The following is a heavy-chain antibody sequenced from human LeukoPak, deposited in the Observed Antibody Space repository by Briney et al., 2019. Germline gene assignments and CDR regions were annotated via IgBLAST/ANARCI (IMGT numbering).Heavy chain of an antibody. D-gene: IGHD2-8*01. Sequence: GRSLRLSCAASGFTFSSYGMHWVRQAPGKGLEWVAVISYDGSNKYYADSVKGRFTISRDNSKNTLYLQMNSLRAEDTAVYYCAKDPGIVLMVYAGYFQHWGQGTLVTVSS. CDR2: ISYDGSNK. CDR1: GFTFSSYG. J-gene: IGHJ1*01. V-gene: IGHV3-30*18. CDR3: AKDPGIVLMVYAGYFQH.